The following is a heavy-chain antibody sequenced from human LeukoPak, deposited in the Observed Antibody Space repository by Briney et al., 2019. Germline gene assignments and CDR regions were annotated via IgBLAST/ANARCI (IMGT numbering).Heavy chain of an antibody. Sequence: GGSLRLSCAASGFTFSNYSMNWVRQAPGKGLEWVSSIGSSSTYIKYADSVKGRFTISRDNAKNSLYLQMNSLRAEDTAVYYCARDQTPFVWGQGTLVTVSS. CDR2: IGSSSTYI. J-gene: IGHJ4*02. CDR1: GFTFSNYS. CDR3: ARDQTPFV. V-gene: IGHV3-21*01.